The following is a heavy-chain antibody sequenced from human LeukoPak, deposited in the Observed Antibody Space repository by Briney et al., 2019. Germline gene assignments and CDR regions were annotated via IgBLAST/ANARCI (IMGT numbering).Heavy chain of an antibody. Sequence: GRSLRLSCAASGFTFSSYGMHGVGQAPGKGLEWVAVISYDGSNKYYADSVKGRFTISRDNYKNTLYLQMNSLRAEDTAVYYCAKGSARWFGELLADYFDYWGQGTLVTVSS. J-gene: IGHJ4*02. V-gene: IGHV3-30*18. CDR3: AKGSARWFGELLADYFDY. CDR2: ISYDGSNK. D-gene: IGHD3-10*01. CDR1: GFTFSSYG.